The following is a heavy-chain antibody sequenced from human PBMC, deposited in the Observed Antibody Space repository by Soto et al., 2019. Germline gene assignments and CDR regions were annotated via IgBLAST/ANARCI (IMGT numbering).Heavy chain of an antibody. J-gene: IGHJ4*02. D-gene: IGHD1-26*01. V-gene: IGHV4-34*01. CDR2: IDHSGST. CDR1: GGSLSGYY. CDR3: ARGGSHAWEVLQI. Sequence: QVQLQQWGAGLLKPSETLSLTCAVYGGSLSGYYWSWIRQPPGKGLEWIGEIDHSGSTNYKPSLKSRVTISKDTSKNKFSLNLNSVTAADTAVYYCARGGSHAWEVLQIWGQGTLVTVSS.